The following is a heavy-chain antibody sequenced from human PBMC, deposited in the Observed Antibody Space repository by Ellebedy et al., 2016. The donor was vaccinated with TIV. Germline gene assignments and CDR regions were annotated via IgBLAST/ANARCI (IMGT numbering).Heavy chain of an antibody. CDR2: IKQDGSEK. Sequence: GGSLRLSXAASGFTFSSYWMSWVRQAPGKGLEWVANIKQDGSEKYYVDSVKGRFTISRDNAKNSLYLQMNSLRAEDTAVYYCARGDSSSWYFDYYYYGMDVWGQGTTVTVSS. J-gene: IGHJ6*02. V-gene: IGHV3-7*01. CDR1: GFTFSSYW. D-gene: IGHD6-13*01. CDR3: ARGDSSSWYFDYYYYGMDV.